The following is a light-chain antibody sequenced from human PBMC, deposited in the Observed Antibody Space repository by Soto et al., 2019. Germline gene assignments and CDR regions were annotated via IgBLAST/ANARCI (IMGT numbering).Light chain of an antibody. Sequence: DIQMTQSASSLSASVGDRVTITFRASQSISNYLNWYQQKPGKAPNLLIHAASSLQSGVPPRFSGSGSVTDFTLTISSLQPEDFATYFCQQSYRNPITFGQGTRLEIK. V-gene: IGKV1-39*01. CDR3: QQSYRNPIT. CDR2: AAS. CDR1: QSISNY. J-gene: IGKJ5*01.